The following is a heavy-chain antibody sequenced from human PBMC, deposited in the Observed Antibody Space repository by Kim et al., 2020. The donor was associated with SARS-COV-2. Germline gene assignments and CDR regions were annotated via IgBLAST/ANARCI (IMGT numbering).Heavy chain of an antibody. D-gene: IGHD3-16*02. CDR3: TRVPRDALVFDY. V-gene: IGHV3-7*03. Sequence: GGSLRLSCAASGFTFSDYWMTWVRQAPGKGLDWVASIKQDGSDKLYVDSVKGRFTISRDNAKNSLFLQMNSLRAEDTAVYYCTRVPRDALVFDYWGQGTLVTVSS. CDR1: GFTFSDYW. J-gene: IGHJ4*02. CDR2: IKQDGSDK.